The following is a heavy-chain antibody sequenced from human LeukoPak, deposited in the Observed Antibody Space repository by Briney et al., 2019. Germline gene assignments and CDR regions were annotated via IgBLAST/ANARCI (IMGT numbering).Heavy chain of an antibody. CDR1: GFTFDDYA. D-gene: IGHD3-10*02. J-gene: IGHJ6*04. V-gene: IGHV3-9*01. Sequence: PGRSLRLPCAASGFTFDDYAMHWVRQAPGKGLEWVSGISWNSGSIGYADSVKGRFTISRDNAKNSLYLQMNSLRAEDTAVYYCAELGITMIGGVWGKGTTVTISS. CDR2: ISWNSGSI. CDR3: AELGITMIGGV.